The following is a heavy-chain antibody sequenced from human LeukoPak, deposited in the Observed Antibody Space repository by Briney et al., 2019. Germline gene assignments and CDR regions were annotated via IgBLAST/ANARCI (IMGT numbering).Heavy chain of an antibody. V-gene: IGHV1-8*01. J-gene: IGHJ6*04. CDR1: GYTFTSYD. CDR3: ARFGYCSSTSCYTTPYYYGMDV. D-gene: IGHD2-2*02. CDR2: MNPNSGNT. Sequence: ASVKVSCKASGYTFTSYDINWVRQATGQGLEWMGWMNPNSGNTGYAQKFQGRVTMTRNTSISTAYMELSSLRSEDTAVYYCARFGYCSSTSCYTTPYYYGMDVWGKGTTVTVSS.